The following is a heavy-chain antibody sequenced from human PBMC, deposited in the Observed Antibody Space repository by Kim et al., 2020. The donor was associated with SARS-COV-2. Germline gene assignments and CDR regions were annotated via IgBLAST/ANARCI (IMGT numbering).Heavy chain of an antibody. CDR2: ISNDGRGT. J-gene: IGHJ6*02. Sequence: GGSLRLSCAASGFTFSNFGMNWVRQAPGKGLEWVSAISNDGRGTFDADSVKGRFTISRDNSRNTLYLQMNSLRAEDTAVYYCAKREGHTGSGDMDVWGQGTTVTVSS. CDR1: GFTFSNFG. D-gene: IGHD3-10*01. CDR3: AKREGHTGSGDMDV. V-gene: IGHV3-23*01.